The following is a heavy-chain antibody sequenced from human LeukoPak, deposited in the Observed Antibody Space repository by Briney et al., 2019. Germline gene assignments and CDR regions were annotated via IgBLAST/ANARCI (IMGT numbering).Heavy chain of an antibody. V-gene: IGHV4-38-2*02. Sequence: PSETLSLTCTVSGYSISSGYYWGWIRQPPGKGLEWIGSIYHSGSTYYNPSLKSRVTISVDTSKNQFCLKLSPVTAADTAVYYCARHFDYSNYALFDYWGQGTLVTVSS. CDR3: ARHFDYSNYALFDY. D-gene: IGHD4-11*01. CDR2: IYHSGST. J-gene: IGHJ4*02. CDR1: GYSISSGYY.